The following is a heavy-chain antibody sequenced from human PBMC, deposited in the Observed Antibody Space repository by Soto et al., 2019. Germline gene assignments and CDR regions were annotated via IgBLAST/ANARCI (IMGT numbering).Heavy chain of an antibody. J-gene: IGHJ5*02. CDR2: INAGNGNT. CDR1: GYTFTSYA. V-gene: IGHV1-3*01. D-gene: IGHD3-3*01. CDR3: ARSRVTIFGVVIHNWFDP. Sequence: GASVKVSCKASGYTFTSYAMHWVRQAPGQRLEWMGWINAGNGNTKYSQKFQGRVTITRDTSASTAYMELSSLRSEDTAVYYCARSRVTIFGVVIHNWFDPWGQGTLVTVSS.